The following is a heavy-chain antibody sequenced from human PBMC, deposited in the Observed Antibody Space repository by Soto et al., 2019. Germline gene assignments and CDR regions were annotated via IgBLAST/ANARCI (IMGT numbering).Heavy chain of an antibody. D-gene: IGHD2-2*01. CDR3: ARRHCSSTSCPGYYYYGMDV. J-gene: IGHJ6*02. Sequence: WASVKVSCKASGYTFTSYGISWVRQAPGQGLEWMGWISAYNGNTNYAQKLQGRVTMTTDTSTSTAYMELRSLRSDDTAVYYCARRHCSSTSCPGYYYYGMDVWGQGTTVTVSS. CDR1: GYTFTSYG. CDR2: ISAYNGNT. V-gene: IGHV1-18*01.